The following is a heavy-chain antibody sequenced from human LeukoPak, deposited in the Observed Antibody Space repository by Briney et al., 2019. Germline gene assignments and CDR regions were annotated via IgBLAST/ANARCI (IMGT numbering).Heavy chain of an antibody. J-gene: IGHJ6*02. V-gene: IGHV4-34*01. CDR2: INHSGGT. CDR3: ARGELRFLEWRYYYYGMDV. Sequence: PSETLSLTCTVSGGSISSYYWSWIRQPPGKGLEWIGEINHSGGTNYNPSLKSRVTLSVDTSKNQFSLKLSSVTAADTAVYYCARGELRFLEWRYYYYGMDVWGQGTTVTVSS. D-gene: IGHD3-3*01. CDR1: GGSISSYY.